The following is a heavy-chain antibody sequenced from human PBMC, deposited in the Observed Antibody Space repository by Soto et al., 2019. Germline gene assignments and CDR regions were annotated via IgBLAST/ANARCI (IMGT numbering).Heavy chain of an antibody. D-gene: IGHD1-26*01. Sequence: QVQLVQSGAEVKKPGASVRVSCKSSGYTITDYGITWVRQAPGQGLEWMGWINTYKGNINYAQRLQGRVTMTTDTPTSTAYMELRSLTSDDTAVYYCARERGGYKLFDYWGQGALVTVSS. CDR3: ARERGGYKLFDY. V-gene: IGHV1-18*01. CDR1: GYTITDYG. J-gene: IGHJ4*02. CDR2: INTYKGNI.